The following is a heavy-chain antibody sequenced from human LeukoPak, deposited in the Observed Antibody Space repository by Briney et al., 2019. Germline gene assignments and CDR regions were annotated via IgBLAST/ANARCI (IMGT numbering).Heavy chain of an antibody. CDR1: GFTFMTSA. CDR2: INDYGNRI. J-gene: IGHJ3*02. D-gene: IGHD3-10*01. CDR3: VKDRPGSYAFDI. V-gene: IGHV3-64D*06. Sequence: GGSLRLSCSASGFTFMTSAMHWVRQAPGKGLEYVSSINDYGNRIHYAGSVKGRFSISRDTSTNTLYLRMSSLRPEDTAVYHCVKDRPGSYAFDIWGQGTMVTV.